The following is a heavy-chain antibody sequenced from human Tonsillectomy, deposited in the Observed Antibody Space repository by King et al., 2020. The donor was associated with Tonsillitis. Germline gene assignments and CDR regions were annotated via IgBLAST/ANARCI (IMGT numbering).Heavy chain of an antibody. CDR3: VRYTAYHFYY. Sequence: VQLVESGGGWVQPGGSLSLSCAVSGFTFSSYWMGWVRQAPGKGLEWVAKIKQDGSEKYHVDFVRGRFTISRDNAKNSLYLQMNNLRAEDTALYYCVRYTAYHFYYWGQGTLVTVSS. CDR2: IKQDGSEK. CDR1: GFTFSSYW. V-gene: IGHV3-7*03. D-gene: IGHD1-1*01. J-gene: IGHJ4*02.